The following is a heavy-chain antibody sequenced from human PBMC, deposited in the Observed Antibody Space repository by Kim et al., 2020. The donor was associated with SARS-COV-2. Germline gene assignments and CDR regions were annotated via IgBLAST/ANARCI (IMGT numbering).Heavy chain of an antibody. CDR3: ARDLLRPGDY. D-gene: IGHD3-16*01. CDR1: GFSFSDNY. Sequence: GGSLRLSCAASGFSFSDNYMDWVRQAPGKGLEWVGRIRNKANGYVTECAASVNGRFTISRDDSENSLFLQMNSLKIEDTAVYYCARDLLRPGDYWGQGTRVTVAS. V-gene: IGHV3-72*01. CDR2: IRNKANGYVT. J-gene: IGHJ4*02.